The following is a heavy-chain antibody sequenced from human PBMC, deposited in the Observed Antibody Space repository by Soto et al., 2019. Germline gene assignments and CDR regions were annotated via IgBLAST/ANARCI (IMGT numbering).Heavy chain of an antibody. CDR1: GFTFSSYW. D-gene: IGHD3-3*01. J-gene: IGHJ6*02. Sequence: PGGSLRLSCAASGFTFSSYWMSWVRQAPGKGLEWVANIKQDGSEKYYVDSVKGRFTISRDNAKNSLYLQMNSLRAEDTAVYYCARDYDFWSGIGDYYYYGMDVRGQATTVTVSS. CDR3: ARDYDFWSGIGDYYYYGMDV. CDR2: IKQDGSEK. V-gene: IGHV3-7*01.